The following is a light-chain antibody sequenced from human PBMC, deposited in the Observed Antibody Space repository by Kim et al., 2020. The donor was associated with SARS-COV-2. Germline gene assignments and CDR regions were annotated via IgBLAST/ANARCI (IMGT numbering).Light chain of an antibody. J-gene: IGKJ1*01. CDR1: RSISNW. CDR2: EAS. V-gene: IGKV1-5*03. CDR3: QQYNTSPWA. Sequence: ASVGDSVTITCRASRSISNWLAWYQLKPGQAPKLLIYEASTLEGGVPSRFSGSGSVTEFTLTISSLQPDDFATYYCQQYNTSPWAFGQGTRVEIK.